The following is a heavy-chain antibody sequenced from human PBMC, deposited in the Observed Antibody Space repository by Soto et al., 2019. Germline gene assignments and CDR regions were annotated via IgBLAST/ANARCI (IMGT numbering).Heavy chain of an antibody. CDR2: ISRDGNEK. CDR3: AREEIAAYFKN. Sequence: GGSLRLSCEASGFTFSSYHLHWVRQPPGQGLEWVASISRDGNEKHYADSVKGRLTSSRDNSKNTLYLQMSSLREEDTAVYYCAREEIAAYFKNWGHGTLVTVSS. CDR1: GFTFSSYH. J-gene: IGHJ4*01. D-gene: IGHD6-13*01. V-gene: IGHV3-30-3*01.